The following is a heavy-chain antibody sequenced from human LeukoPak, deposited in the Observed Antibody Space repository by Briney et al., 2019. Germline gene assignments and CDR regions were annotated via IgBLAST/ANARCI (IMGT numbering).Heavy chain of an antibody. CDR1: GFTFSSYA. CDR2: ISYDGSNK. J-gene: IGHJ4*02. D-gene: IGHD1-26*01. Sequence: GTSLRLSCAASGFTFSSYAMHWVRQAPGKGLEWVAVISYDGSNKYYADSVKGRFTISRDNSKNTLYLQMNSLRAEDTAVYYCARDLSGSYEDYFDYWGQGTLVTVSS. V-gene: IGHV3-30*04. CDR3: ARDLSGSYEDYFDY.